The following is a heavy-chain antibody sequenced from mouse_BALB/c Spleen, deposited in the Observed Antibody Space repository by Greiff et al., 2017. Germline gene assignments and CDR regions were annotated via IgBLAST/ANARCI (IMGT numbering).Heavy chain of an antibody. CDR2: IDPYNGGT. D-gene: IGHD3-1*01. Sequence: EVKLQESGPELVKPGASMKISCKASGYSFAGYTMNWVKQSHGKNLEWIGLIDPYNGGTSYNQKFKGKATLTVDKSSSTAYMELLSLTSEDSAVYYCARKLGLREDWFAYWGQGTLVTVSA. J-gene: IGHJ3*01. CDR1: GYSFAGYT. CDR3: ARKLGLREDWFAY. V-gene: IGHV1S135*01.